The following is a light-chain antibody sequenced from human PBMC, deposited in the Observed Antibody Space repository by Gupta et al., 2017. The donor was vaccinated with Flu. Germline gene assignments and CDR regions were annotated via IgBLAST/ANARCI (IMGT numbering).Light chain of an antibody. V-gene: IGKV3-20*01. CDR1: RSVSSAY. CDR3: QQHGNKPPIT. Sequence: EIVLTQSPGTLSLSAGERATLSCRASRSVSSAYLAWYQQKPAQPPRLLIHETSRSHTGIPDRFSGSGYGTDFSLTISRREPEDFAVYYCQQHGNKPPITFGQGTQVDIK. J-gene: IGKJ5*01. CDR2: ETS.